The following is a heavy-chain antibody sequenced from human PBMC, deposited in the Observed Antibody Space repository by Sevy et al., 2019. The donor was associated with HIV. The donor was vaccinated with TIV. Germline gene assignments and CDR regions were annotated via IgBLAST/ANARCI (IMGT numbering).Heavy chain of an antibody. CDR3: AKGNSGSFDY. D-gene: IGHD3-22*01. J-gene: IGHJ4*02. CDR2: IKQDESEK. CDR1: GISFSTYW. Sequence: GGSLRLSCAASGISFSTYWMHRVRQAPGKGLEWVANIKQDESEKYYVASVKGRFTISRDNAKNSVYLEMNSLRPEDTAIYYCAKGNSGSFDYWGQGTLVTVSS. V-gene: IGHV3-7*01.